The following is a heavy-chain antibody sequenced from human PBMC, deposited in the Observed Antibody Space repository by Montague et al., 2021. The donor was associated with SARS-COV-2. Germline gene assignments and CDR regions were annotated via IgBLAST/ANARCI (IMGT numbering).Heavy chain of an antibody. Sequence: CAISGDSVSSNTVAWNWFRQSPSRGLEWLGRTYYRSKWYNDYAASMQSRVTINPDTSKNQFSLHVNSVTPEDTAVYYCARDSEYSIDYWGQGRLVTVSS. D-gene: IGHD6-6*01. CDR1: GDSVSSNTVA. CDR3: ARDSEYSIDY. J-gene: IGHJ4*02. V-gene: IGHV6-1*01. CDR2: TYYRSKWYN.